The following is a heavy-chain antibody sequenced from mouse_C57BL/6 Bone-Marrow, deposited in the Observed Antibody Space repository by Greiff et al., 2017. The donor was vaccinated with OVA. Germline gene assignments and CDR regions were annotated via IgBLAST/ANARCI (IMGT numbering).Heavy chain of an antibody. Sequence: QVTLKVSGPGILQPSQTLSLTCSFSGFSLSTFGMGVGWIRQPSGKGLEWLAHIWWDDDKYYNPALKSRLTISKDTSKNQVFLKIANVDTADTATYYCARIASLDSSGYGYYFDYWGQGTTLTVSS. J-gene: IGHJ2*01. CDR3: ARIASLDSSGYGYYFDY. CDR1: GFSLSTFGMG. CDR2: IWWDDDK. V-gene: IGHV8-8*01. D-gene: IGHD3-2*02.